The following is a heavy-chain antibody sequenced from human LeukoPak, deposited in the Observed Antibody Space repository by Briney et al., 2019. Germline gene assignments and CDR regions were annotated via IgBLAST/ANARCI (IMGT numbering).Heavy chain of an antibody. CDR2: INPSGGST. CDR3: ARGGMATITRGAFDI. Sequence: GASVTVSCKASGYTFTIYYMHWVRQAPGQGLEWMGIINPSGGSTSYAQKFQGRVTMTRDTSTSTVYMELSSLRSEDTAVYYCARGGMATITRGAFDIWGQGTMVTVSS. V-gene: IGHV1-46*01. D-gene: IGHD5-24*01. J-gene: IGHJ3*02. CDR1: GYTFTIYY.